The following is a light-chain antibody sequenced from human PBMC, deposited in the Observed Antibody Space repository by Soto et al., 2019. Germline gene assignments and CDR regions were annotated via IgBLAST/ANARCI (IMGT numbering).Light chain of an antibody. V-gene: IGKV3-11*01. Sequence: EIVLTQSPGTLSLSPGERATLSCRASQSVSSHLAWYRQKPGQAPRLLIYDASNRATGIPARFSGSGSGTDFTLTISSLEPEDFAVYHCVQRTTWPWTCGQGSKVEIK. J-gene: IGKJ1*01. CDR2: DAS. CDR1: QSVSSH. CDR3: VQRTTWPWT.